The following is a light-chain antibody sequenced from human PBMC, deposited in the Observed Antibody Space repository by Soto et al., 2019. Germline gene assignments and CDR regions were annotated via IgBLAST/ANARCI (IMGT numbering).Light chain of an antibody. CDR2: RTS. J-gene: IGKJ1*01. CDR3: QQHGTSPWT. Sequence: EIVLTQSPGTLSLSPGERATLSCRASQSVTNNYLVGYQQKPGQSPRRLIYRTSIRAPGIPDRFSGSGSGTDFTLTISRLEPEDFAVYYCQQHGTSPWTFGHGTKVEIK. V-gene: IGKV3-20*01. CDR1: QSVTNNY.